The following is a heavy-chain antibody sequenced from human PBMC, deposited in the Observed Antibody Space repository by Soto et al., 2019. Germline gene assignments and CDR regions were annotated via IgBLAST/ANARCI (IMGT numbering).Heavy chain of an antibody. CDR3: ASRYGSGGGSRPAYYYYYGMDV. V-gene: IGHV4-31*03. D-gene: IGHD3-10*01. Sequence: SETLSLTCTVSGGSISSGGYYWSWIRQHPGKGLEWIGYIYYSGSTYYNPSLKSRVTISVDTSKNQFSLKLSSVTAADTAVYYCASRYGSGGGSRPAYYYYYGMDVWGQGTTVTV. CDR1: GGSISSGGYY. J-gene: IGHJ6*02. CDR2: IYYSGST.